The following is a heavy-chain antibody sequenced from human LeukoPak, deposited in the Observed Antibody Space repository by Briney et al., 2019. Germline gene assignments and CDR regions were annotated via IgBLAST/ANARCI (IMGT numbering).Heavy chain of an antibody. CDR3: ARVTGSSSWKGDP. V-gene: IGHV4-34*01. Sequence: PSETLSLTCAVYGGSFRGYYWSWIRQPPGKGLEWIGEINHSGSTNYNPSLKSRVTISVDTSKNQFSLKLSSVTAADTAVYYCARVTGSSSWKGDPWGQGTLVTVSS. CDR1: GGSFRGYY. J-gene: IGHJ5*02. CDR2: INHSGST. D-gene: IGHD6-13*01.